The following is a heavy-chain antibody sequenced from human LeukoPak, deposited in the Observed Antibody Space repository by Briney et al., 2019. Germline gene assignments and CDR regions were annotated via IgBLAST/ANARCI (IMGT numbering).Heavy chain of an antibody. CDR1: GYTFTSYD. V-gene: IGHV1-8*03. Sequence: GASVKVSCKASGYTFTSYDINWVRQATGQGLEWMGWMNPNSGNTGYAQKFQGRVTITRNTSISTAYMELSSLRSDDTAVYYCARDAKDIVVVPAAIFYYYYMDVWGKGTTVTISS. CDR3: ARDAKDIVVVPAAIFYYYYMDV. J-gene: IGHJ6*03. D-gene: IGHD2-2*01. CDR2: MNPNSGNT.